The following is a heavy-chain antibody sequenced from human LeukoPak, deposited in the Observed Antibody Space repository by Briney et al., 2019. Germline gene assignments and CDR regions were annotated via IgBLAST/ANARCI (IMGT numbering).Heavy chain of an antibody. CDR3: ARSTVGTSCCTAVDY. CDR1: GFTFSTYA. V-gene: IGHV3-23*01. J-gene: IGHJ4*02. D-gene: IGHD1-26*01. Sequence: GGSLRLSCAASGFTFSTYAMTWVRQAPGKGLEWVSGISAGGDRTYYADSVKGRFTIYRDNSKNTLYLQMNSLRAEDTAEYSCARSTVGTSCCTAVDYWSQGTLVTVSS. CDR2: ISAGGDRT.